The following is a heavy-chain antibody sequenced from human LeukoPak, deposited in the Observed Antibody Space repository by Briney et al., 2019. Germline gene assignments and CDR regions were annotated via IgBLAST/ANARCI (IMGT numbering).Heavy chain of an antibody. CDR2: ITTKASNYAT. D-gene: IGHD6-19*01. V-gene: IGHV3-73*01. J-gene: IGHJ4*02. CDR1: GFTFSGSD. Sequence: GGSLRLSCAASGFTFSGSDMHWVRQASGKGLEWVGRITTKASNYATAYAASVKGRSTISRDDSENTAYLQMNSLKTEDTAVYYCTTYRSGHYWGQGTLVTVSS. CDR3: TTYRSGHY.